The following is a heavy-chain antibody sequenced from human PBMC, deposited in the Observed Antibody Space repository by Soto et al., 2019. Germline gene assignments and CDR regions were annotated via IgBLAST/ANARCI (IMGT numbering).Heavy chain of an antibody. D-gene: IGHD2-21*01. J-gene: IGHJ5*02. CDR1: GASISSVGSY. CDR2: IYYNGNT. V-gene: IGHV4-31*03. Sequence: QVQLQESGPGLVEPSQTLSLTCTVSGASISSVGSYWSWIRQHPGRGLEWIGFIYYNGNTFYNPSLQSRVTISVDTSKNQFSLKLTSVTAADTALYYCTAGELWWGSWGQGTLVTVSS. CDR3: TAGELWWGS.